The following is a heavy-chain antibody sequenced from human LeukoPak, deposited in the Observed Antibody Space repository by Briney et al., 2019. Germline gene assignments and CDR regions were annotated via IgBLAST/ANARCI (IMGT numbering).Heavy chain of an antibody. CDR2: ISWDGGST. V-gene: IGHV3-43*01. CDR3: AKDARALSTVSLVCDY. J-gene: IGHJ4*01. Sequence: GGSLRLSCAASGFTFDDYTMHWVRQAPGKGLEWVSLISWDGGSTYYADSLKGRFTISRDNSKNSLYLQMNSLRTEDTALYYCAKDARALSTVSLVCDYRGHGALVTVSS. CDR1: GFTFDDYT. D-gene: IGHD4-17*01.